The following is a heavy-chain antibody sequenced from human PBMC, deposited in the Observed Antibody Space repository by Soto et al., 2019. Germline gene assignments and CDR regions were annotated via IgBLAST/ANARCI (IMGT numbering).Heavy chain of an antibody. D-gene: IGHD3-16*01. V-gene: IGHV4-59*01. J-gene: IGHJ6*02. CDR2: IYYSGST. CDR3: ARDGAYYGMDV. Sequence: PSETLSLTCTVSGGSIGTYYWGWIRQPPGKGLEWIGFIYYSGSTNYNPSLKSRVTISVDTSKNQFSLKLRSLTAADTAVYYCARDGAYYGMDVWGQGTTVT. CDR1: GGSIGTYY.